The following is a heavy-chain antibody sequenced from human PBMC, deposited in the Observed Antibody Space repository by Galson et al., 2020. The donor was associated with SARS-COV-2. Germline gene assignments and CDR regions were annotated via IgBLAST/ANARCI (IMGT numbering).Heavy chain of an antibody. Sequence: SENLSLTCTVSGGSISSYYWSWIRQPPGKGLEWIGYIYYSGSTNYNPSLKSRVTISVDTSKNQFSLKLSSVTAADTAVYYCARAGIAEVNGMDVWGQGTTVTVSS. CDR2: IYYSGST. D-gene: IGHD6-13*01. V-gene: IGHV4-59*01. CDR3: ARAGIAEVNGMDV. J-gene: IGHJ6*02. CDR1: GGSISSYY.